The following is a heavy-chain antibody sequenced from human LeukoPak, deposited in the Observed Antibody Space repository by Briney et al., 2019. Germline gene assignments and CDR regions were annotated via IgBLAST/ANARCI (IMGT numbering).Heavy chain of an antibody. CDR2: IYYSGST. J-gene: IGHJ5*02. Sequence: SETLSLTCTVSGGSISSSSYYWSWIRQPPGKGLEWIGYIYYSGSTNYNPSLKSRVTISVDTSKNQFSLKLSSVTAADTAVYYCARVIAAADSNWFDPWGQGTLVTVSS. CDR1: GGSISSSSYY. D-gene: IGHD6-13*01. V-gene: IGHV4-61*01. CDR3: ARVIAAADSNWFDP.